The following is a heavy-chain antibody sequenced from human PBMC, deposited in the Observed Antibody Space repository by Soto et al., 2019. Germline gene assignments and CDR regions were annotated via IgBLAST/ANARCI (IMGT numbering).Heavy chain of an antibody. D-gene: IGHD4-17*01. CDR1: GFTVSYNY. J-gene: IGHJ2*01. Sequence: EVQLVESGGGLIQPGGSLRLSCAASGFTVSYNYMSWVRQAPGKGLEWVSVIYSGGNTYYADSVKGRFTISRDKSKNTLYLQMNSLRAEDTAVYYCARDRGLDYGDHWYFDLWGRGTLVTVSS. CDR2: IYSGGNT. V-gene: IGHV3-53*01. CDR3: ARDRGLDYGDHWYFDL.